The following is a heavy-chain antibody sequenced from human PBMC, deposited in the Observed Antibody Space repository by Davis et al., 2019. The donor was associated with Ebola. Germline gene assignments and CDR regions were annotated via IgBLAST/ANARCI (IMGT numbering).Heavy chain of an antibody. CDR1: VGSFSGYY. CDR2: INHSGST. Sequence: SETLSLTCAVYVGSFSGYYWSWIRQPPGKGLDWIGEINHSGSTNYNPSLKSRVTISVDTSKNQFSLKLSSVTAADTAVYYCAGYLRHYDILTGYSYYYYGMDVWGQGTTVTVSS. D-gene: IGHD3-9*01. J-gene: IGHJ6*02. V-gene: IGHV4-34*01. CDR3: AGYLRHYDILTGYSYYYYGMDV.